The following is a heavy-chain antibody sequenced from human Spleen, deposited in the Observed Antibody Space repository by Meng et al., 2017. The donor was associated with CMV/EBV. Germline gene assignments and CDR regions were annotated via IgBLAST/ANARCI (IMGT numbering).Heavy chain of an antibody. CDR3: ARSRYFDY. CDR1: GGSFSGYY. Sequence: LSLTCAVYGGSFSGYYWSWIRQPPGKGLEWIGEINHSGSTNYNPSLKSRVTISVNTSKNQFSLKLSSVTAADTAVYYCARSRYFDYWGQGTLVTVSS. V-gene: IGHV4-34*01. CDR2: INHSGST. D-gene: IGHD6-13*01. J-gene: IGHJ4*02.